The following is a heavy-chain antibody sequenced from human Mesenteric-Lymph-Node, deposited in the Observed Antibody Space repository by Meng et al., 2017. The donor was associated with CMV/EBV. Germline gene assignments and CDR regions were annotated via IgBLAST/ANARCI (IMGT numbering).Heavy chain of an antibody. V-gene: IGHV1-2*02. CDR1: GYTFTGYY. J-gene: IGHJ4*02. CDR2: INPNSGGT. D-gene: IGHD3-3*01. Sequence: ASVKVSCKASGYTFTGYYMHWVRQAPGQGLEWMGWINPNSGGTNYAQKFQGRVTMTRDTSISTAYMELSRLRSDDTAVYYCARVTYYDFWSPKDYWGQGTLVTVSS. CDR3: ARVTYYDFWSPKDY.